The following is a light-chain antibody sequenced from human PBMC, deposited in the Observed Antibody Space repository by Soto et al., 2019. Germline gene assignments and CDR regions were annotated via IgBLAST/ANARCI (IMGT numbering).Light chain of an antibody. CDR1: QSVSYNY. J-gene: IGKJ1*01. CDR3: QQYGSSPRT. V-gene: IGKV3-20*01. Sequence: EIVLTQSPGTLSLSPGERATLSCRASQSVSYNYLAWHQQKPGQAHRLLIFAASSRTTGTPDRFSGSWSGTYFTLTISRLEPEDLAMYYHQQYGSSPRTFGQGTKVEIK. CDR2: AAS.